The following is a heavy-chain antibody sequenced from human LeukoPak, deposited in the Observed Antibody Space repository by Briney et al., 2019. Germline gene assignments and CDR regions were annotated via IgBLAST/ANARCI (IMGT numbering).Heavy chain of an antibody. CDR1: GFPFRSFS. D-gene: IGHD6-13*01. J-gene: IGHJ3*02. CDR3: ARDSSYKYDSSWHAFDI. CDR2: ISSSTYI. V-gene: IGHV3-21*01. Sequence: GGSLRLSCVASGFPFRSFSMNWVRQAPGKGLEWVSSISSSTYIYYADSVKGRFTISRDNAKNSLYLQMNSLRVEDTAVYYCARDSSYKYDSSWHAFDIWGQGTMVTVSS.